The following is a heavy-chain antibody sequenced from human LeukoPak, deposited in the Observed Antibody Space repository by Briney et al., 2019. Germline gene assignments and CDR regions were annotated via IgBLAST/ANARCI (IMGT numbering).Heavy chain of an antibody. D-gene: IGHD5-18*01. J-gene: IGHJ4*02. Sequence: PGGSLRLSCAASGFTFSSYSMNWVRQAPGKGLEWVSYVSSIISTIYYADSVKGRFTISRDNAKNSLYLQMNSLRAEDTAVYYCARGTLWLAFDCWGQGTLVTVSS. CDR3: ARGTLWLAFDC. V-gene: IGHV3-48*01. CDR2: VSSIISTI. CDR1: GFTFSSYS.